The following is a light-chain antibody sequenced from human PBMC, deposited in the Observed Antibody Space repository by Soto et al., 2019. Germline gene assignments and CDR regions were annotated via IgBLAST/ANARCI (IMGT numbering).Light chain of an antibody. J-gene: IGKJ1*01. CDR2: AAS. Sequence: DIQMTQSPSSLSASVGDRVTITCRASQNINKFLNWYQQKPGKAPKLLIYAASILQSGVPSRFSGSGSGTDFTLTISRLRPEDFATYFCQQSGSTPWTFGQGTGVEI. CDR3: QQSGSTPWT. CDR1: QNINKF. V-gene: IGKV1-39*01.